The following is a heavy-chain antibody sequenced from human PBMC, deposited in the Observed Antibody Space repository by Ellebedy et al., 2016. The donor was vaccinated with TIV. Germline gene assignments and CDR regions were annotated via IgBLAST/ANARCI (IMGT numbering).Heavy chain of an antibody. CDR2: TNMDESTT. CDR1: GFTFSTYW. CDR3: TRGGSGYCSGDSCYSGEY. D-gene: IGHD2-15*01. Sequence: PGGSLRLSCAASGFTFSTYWMHWVRQAPGKGLVWVSRTNMDESTTDYADSVKGRFTISRDNAKNTLYLQMNSLRADDTGVYFCTRGGSGYCSGDSCYSGEYWGQGTLVTVSS. V-gene: IGHV3-74*01. J-gene: IGHJ4*02.